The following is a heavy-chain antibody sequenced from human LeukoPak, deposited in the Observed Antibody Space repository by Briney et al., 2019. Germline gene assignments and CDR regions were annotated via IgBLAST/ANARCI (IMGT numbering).Heavy chain of an antibody. D-gene: IGHD2-8*02. CDR2: IFPSGGEI. CDR1: GFTFSTFA. CDR3: ATYRQVLLPFES. Sequence: GRSLRLSCAASGFTFSTFAMIWVRQPPGKGLEWVSSIFPSGGEIHYADSVRGRFTISRDNSKSTLSLQMNSLRAEDTAIYYCATYRQVLLPFESWGQGTLVTVSS. V-gene: IGHV3-23*01. J-gene: IGHJ4*02.